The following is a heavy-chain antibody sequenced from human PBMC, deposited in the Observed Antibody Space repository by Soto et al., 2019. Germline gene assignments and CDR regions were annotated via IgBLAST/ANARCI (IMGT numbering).Heavy chain of an antibody. V-gene: IGHV3-23*01. CDR2: ISGSGGST. Sequence: PGGSLRLSCTASGFTFSSYAMSWVRQAPGKGLEWVSAISGSGGSTYYADSVKGRFTISRDNSKNTLYLQMNSLRAEDTAVYYCAKGVKDYYDSEGDAFDIWGQGTMVAVSS. CDR1: GFTFSSYA. J-gene: IGHJ3*02. CDR3: AKGVKDYYDSEGDAFDI. D-gene: IGHD3-22*01.